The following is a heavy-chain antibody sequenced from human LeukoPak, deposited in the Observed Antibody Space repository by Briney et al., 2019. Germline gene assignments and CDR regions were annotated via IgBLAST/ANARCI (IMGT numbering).Heavy chain of an antibody. CDR2: ISGSGGST. CDR1: GFTFSSYA. CDR3: ARSLRVRGVPDYMDV. V-gene: IGHV3-23*01. Sequence: GGSLRLSCAASGFTFSSYAMSWVRQAPGKGLEWVSVISGSGGSTYYADTVKGRFTISRDNSKNMLYLQMNSLGAEDTAVYYCARSLRVRGVPDYMDVWGKGTTVTISS. D-gene: IGHD3-10*01. J-gene: IGHJ6*03.